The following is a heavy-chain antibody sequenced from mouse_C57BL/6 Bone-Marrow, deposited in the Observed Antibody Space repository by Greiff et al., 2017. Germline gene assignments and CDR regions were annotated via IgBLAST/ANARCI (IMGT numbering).Heavy chain of an antibody. CDR1: GYTFTGYW. D-gene: IGHD1-1*01. V-gene: IGHV1-64*01. Sequence: QVQLQQPGAELVKPGASVKLSCKASGYTFTGYWMHWVKQRPGQGLEWIGMIHPNSGSTNYNEKFKSKATLTVDKSSSTAYMQLSSLTSEDSAVYYCARDGSSYWYFDVWGTGTTVTVSS. J-gene: IGHJ1*03. CDR3: ARDGSSYWYFDV. CDR2: IHPNSGST.